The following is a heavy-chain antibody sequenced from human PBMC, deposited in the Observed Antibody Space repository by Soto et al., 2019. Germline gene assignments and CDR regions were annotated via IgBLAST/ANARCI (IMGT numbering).Heavy chain of an antibody. CDR1: GGSFSGYY. D-gene: IGHD2-15*01. CDR3: ARGPGYCTGGSCYAVWFDS. CDR2: VNHSGYT. Sequence: QVQLQQWGAGLLKPSETLSLTCAVYGGSFSGYYWSWIRQPPGKGLEWIGEVNHSGYTKYIPSLKSRVSISLDTSQNHFSLNLTSVTAADTAVYYCARGPGYCTGGSCYAVWFDSWGQGTMVTVSS. J-gene: IGHJ5*01. V-gene: IGHV4-34*02.